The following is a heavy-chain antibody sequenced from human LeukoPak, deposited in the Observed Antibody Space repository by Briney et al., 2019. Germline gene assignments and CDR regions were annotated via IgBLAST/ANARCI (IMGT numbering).Heavy chain of an antibody. CDR3: ATGEGY. Sequence: PGGPLGLSCAASGFTFSNNAKNWVRQAPGKGLEWVSSLSGSSGSTYYADSVKGRFTISRDNSKNTLYLQMNSLRAEDTAVYYCATGEGYWGQGILVTVSS. CDR1: GFTFSNNA. D-gene: IGHD1-26*01. J-gene: IGHJ4*02. CDR2: LSGSSGST. V-gene: IGHV3-23*01.